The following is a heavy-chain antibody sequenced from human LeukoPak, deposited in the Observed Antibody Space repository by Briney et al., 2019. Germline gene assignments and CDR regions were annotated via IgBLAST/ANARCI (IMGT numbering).Heavy chain of an antibody. CDR3: ARDRTGTGAFDI. J-gene: IGHJ3*02. V-gene: IGHV3-72*01. CDR1: GFTFSDHY. D-gene: IGHD1-1*01. CDR2: TRNKANSYTT. Sequence: GGSLRLSCAASGFTFSDHYMDWVRQAPGKGLEWVGRTRNKANSYTTEYAASVKGRFTISRDDSKNSLYLQMNSLKTEDTAVYYCARDRTGTGAFDIWGQGTMVTVSS.